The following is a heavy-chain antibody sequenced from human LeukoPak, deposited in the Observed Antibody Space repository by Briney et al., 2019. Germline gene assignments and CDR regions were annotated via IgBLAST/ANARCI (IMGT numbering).Heavy chain of an antibody. CDR1: GFTFSSYA. V-gene: IGHV3-23*01. D-gene: IGHD1-26*01. Sequence: GGSLRLSCAASGFTFSSYAMSWVRQAPGKGLEWVSAISGSGGSTYYADSVKGRFTISRDNSKNTLYLQMNSLRAEDTAVYYCANPVSQGSYYAAFDIWGQGTMVTVSS. CDR2: ISGSGGST. J-gene: IGHJ3*02. CDR3: ANPVSQGSYYAAFDI.